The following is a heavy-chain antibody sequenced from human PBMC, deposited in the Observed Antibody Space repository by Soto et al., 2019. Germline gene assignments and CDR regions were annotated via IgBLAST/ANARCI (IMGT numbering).Heavy chain of an antibody. J-gene: IGHJ6*01. CDR1: GGTFSSYA. Sequence: SVKVSCKASGGTFSSYAISWVRQAPGQGLEWMGGIIPIFGTANYAQKFQGRVTITADESTSTAYMELSSLRSEDTAVYYCASWLKGPDIGNYYYGMDVWGQGTTVTVSS. CDR2: IIPIFGTA. CDR3: ASWLKGPDIGNYYYGMDV. V-gene: IGHV1-69*13. D-gene: IGHD2-15*01.